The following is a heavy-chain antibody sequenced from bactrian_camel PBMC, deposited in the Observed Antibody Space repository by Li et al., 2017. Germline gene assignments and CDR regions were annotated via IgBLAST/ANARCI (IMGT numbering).Heavy chain of an antibody. V-gene: IGHV3S26*01. J-gene: IGHJ6*01. D-gene: IGHD1*01. CDR3: VSDRFSMSALINNKRFIGDPPDFGN. CDR2: IDSDGST. CDR1: GYTYSSYC. Sequence: HVQLVESGGGSVQAGGSLRLSCVASGYTYSSYCMGWFRQAPGKEREGVAAIDSDGSTSYADSVKGRFTISRDNAKNTLFLQMNSLKPEDTATYYCVSDRFSMSALINNKRFIGDPPDFGNWGQGTQVTVS.